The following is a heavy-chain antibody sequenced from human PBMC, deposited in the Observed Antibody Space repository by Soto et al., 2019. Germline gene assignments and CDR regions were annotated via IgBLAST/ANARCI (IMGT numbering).Heavy chain of an antibody. D-gene: IGHD2-2*01. CDR3: ARDVWHCGSNSCYFYGMDV. J-gene: IGHJ6*02. Sequence: QVQLVESGGGLVQPGRSLRLSCAASGFTFSTYSMHWVRQAPGKGLEWVAVVSSDGSRTYYADSVKGRFTISRDNSKNTVFMQMNSLRAEDTAVYYCARDVWHCGSNSCYFYGMDVWGQGTTVTVSS. CDR1: GFTFSTYS. V-gene: IGHV3-30-3*01. CDR2: VSSDGSRT.